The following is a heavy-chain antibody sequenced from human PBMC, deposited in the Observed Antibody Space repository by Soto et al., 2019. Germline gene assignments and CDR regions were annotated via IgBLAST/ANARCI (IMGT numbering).Heavy chain of an antibody. D-gene: IGHD1-26*01. J-gene: IGHJ6*02. Sequence: GGSLRLSCAASGFTFSSYGMHWVRQAPGKGLEWVAVISYDGSNKYYADSVKGRFTISRDNSKNTLYLQMNSLRAEDTAVYYCAKVTSGSLAGMDVWGQGTTVTVSS. CDR1: GFTFSSYG. CDR3: AKVTSGSLAGMDV. CDR2: ISYDGSNK. V-gene: IGHV3-30*18.